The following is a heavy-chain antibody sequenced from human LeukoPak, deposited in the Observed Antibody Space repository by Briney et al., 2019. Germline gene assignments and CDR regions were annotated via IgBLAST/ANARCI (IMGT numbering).Heavy chain of an antibody. V-gene: IGHV3-48*03. CDR2: ISSSGSTI. J-gene: IGHJ5*02. CDR3: ARDAGACGGSCYDWFDP. Sequence: PGGSLRLSCAASGFTFSSYEMNWVRQAPGKGLEWVSYISSSGSTIYYADSVKGRFTISRDNAKNSLYLQMNSLRAEDTAVYYCARDAGACGGSCYDWFDPWGQGTLVTVSS. CDR1: GFTFSSYE. D-gene: IGHD2-15*01.